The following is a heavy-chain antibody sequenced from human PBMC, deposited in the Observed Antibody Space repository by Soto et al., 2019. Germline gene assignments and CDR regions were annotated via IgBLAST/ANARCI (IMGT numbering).Heavy chain of an antibody. D-gene: IGHD5-12*01. CDR2: IYFRDSDT. Sequence: GESLKISCKGSGYSFTTYWIGWVRQMPGKGLEWMGIIYFRDSDTTYSPSFQGQVTMSADKSISTAYLQWSSLKASDTAMYYCATRPDGYNPRGMDVWGQGTKVTVSS. J-gene: IGHJ6*02. V-gene: IGHV5-51*01. CDR1: GYSFTTYW. CDR3: ATRPDGYNPRGMDV.